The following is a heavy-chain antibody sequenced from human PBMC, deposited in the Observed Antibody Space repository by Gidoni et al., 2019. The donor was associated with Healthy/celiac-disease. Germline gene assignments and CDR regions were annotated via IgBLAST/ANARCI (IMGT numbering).Heavy chain of an antibody. CDR1: GFTFSSYW. D-gene: IGHD5-12*01. J-gene: IGHJ6*02. V-gene: IGHV3-7*01. CDR2: IKQDGSEK. CDR3: AREWGYSGYAYYYGMDV. Sequence: EVQLVESGGGLVQPGGSLRLSCAASGFTFSSYWMSWVRQAPGKGLEWVANIKQDGSEKYYVDSVKGRFTISRDNAKNSLYLQMNSLRAEDTAVYYCAREWGYSGYAYYYGMDVWGQGTTVTVSS.